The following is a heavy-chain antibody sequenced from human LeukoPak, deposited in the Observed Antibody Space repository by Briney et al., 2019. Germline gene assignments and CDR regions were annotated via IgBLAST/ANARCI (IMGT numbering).Heavy chain of an antibody. Sequence: SETLSLTCAVYGGSFSGYYWSWIRQPPGKGLEWIGEINHSGSTNYNPSLKSRVTISVDTSKNQFSLKLSSVTAADTAVYYCARGLRYYDFWSAVPYYYYYYYMDVWGKGTTVTVSS. CDR2: INHSGST. CDR3: ARGLRYYDFWSAVPYYYYYYYMDV. CDR1: GGSFSGYY. D-gene: IGHD3-3*01. V-gene: IGHV4-34*01. J-gene: IGHJ6*03.